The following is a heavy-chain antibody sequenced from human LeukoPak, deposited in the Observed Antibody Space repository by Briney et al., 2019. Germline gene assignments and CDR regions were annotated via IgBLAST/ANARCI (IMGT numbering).Heavy chain of an antibody. Sequence: GGSLRLSCAASGVTFSTFAMHWVRQAPGKGLEWLAVISNDGSNKYYTDSVKGRFSISRDNSKNTLYLQMNSLRAEDTAVYYCAKGGYSSSPFDYWGQGTLVTVSS. D-gene: IGHD6-6*01. J-gene: IGHJ4*02. V-gene: IGHV3-30-3*01. CDR2: ISNDGSNK. CDR1: GVTFSTFA. CDR3: AKGGYSSSPFDY.